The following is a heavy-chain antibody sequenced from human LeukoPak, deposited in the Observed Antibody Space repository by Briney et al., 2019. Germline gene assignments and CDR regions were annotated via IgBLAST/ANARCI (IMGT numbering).Heavy chain of an antibody. J-gene: IGHJ6*02. V-gene: IGHV4-34*01. CDR3: ARVRPNPIAAAGYYYYYGMDV. D-gene: IGHD6-13*01. CDR2: INHSGST. Sequence: TSETLSLTCAVYGGSFSGYYWSWIRQPPGKGLEWIGEINHSGSTNYNPSLKRRVTISVDTSKNQFSLKLSSVTAADTAVYYCARVRPNPIAAAGYYYYYGMDVWGQGTTVTVSS. CDR1: GGSFSGYY.